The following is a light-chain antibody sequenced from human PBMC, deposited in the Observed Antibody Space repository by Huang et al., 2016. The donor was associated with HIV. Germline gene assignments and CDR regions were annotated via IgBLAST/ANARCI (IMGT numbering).Light chain of an antibody. CDR3: QQANMYPRS. V-gene: IGKV1-12*01. CDR2: STS. CDR1: QDIISW. J-gene: IGKJ5*01. Sequence: IQLTQSPSSVSASEGDTVRITCRASQDIISWLAWYQQKPREAPTLLIHSTSILQSGVPSRFNGSGSGTDFFLTINSLRPDDFATYYCQQANMYPRSFGQGTRLDIK.